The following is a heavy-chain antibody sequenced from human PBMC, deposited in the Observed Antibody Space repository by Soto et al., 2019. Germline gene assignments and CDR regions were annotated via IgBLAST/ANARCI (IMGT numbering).Heavy chain of an antibody. CDR2: ISYDGSKK. CDR1: GFSFSSYD. J-gene: IGHJ4*02. D-gene: IGHD4-17*01. V-gene: IGHV3-30*18. CDR3: AKDDDGDSTGFDY. Sequence: VQLVESGGGVVQPGRSLRLSCAASGFSFSSYDMHWVRQAPGKGLEWVAVISYDGSKKSYADSVKGRFTISRDKSKNTLYLQMNSLRAEDTAVYYCAKDDDGDSTGFDYWGQGTLVTVSS.